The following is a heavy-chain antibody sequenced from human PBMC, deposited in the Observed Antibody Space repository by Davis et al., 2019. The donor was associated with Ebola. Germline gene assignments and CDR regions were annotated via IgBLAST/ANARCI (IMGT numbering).Heavy chain of an antibody. D-gene: IGHD1-26*01. CDR2: VNRDGSQT. Sequence: GESLKISCSASGFTLETYWMSWVRQAQGKGLEWVATVNRDGSQTYYVDSVKGRFTMSRDNATNSLYLQMNSLTVEDTAVYYCATDAWGGFDPWGQGTLVTVSS. J-gene: IGHJ5*02. CDR3: ATDAWGGFDP. CDR1: GFTLETYW. V-gene: IGHV3-7*03.